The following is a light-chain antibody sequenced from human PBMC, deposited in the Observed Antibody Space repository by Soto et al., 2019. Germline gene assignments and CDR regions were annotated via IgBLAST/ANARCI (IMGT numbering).Light chain of an antibody. Sequence: DIQMNQSPSSLSASVGDRVTITCRASQSISSYLNWYQQKPGKAPNLLIYDETNLQSGVPSRISGSGSGAHFTLTISSLQPADFATYYCLQCYSIPRPFGQGTKLEIK. J-gene: IGKJ2*01. CDR3: LQCYSIPRP. V-gene: IGKV1-39*01. CDR2: DET. CDR1: QSISSY.